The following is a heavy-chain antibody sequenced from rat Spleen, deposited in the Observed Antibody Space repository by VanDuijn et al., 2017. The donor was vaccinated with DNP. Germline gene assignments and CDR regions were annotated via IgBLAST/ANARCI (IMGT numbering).Heavy chain of an antibody. CDR3: AKAGGFSPWYFDY. V-gene: IGHV5S11*01. Sequence: EVQLVESGGGLVQPGRSMKLSCAASGFTFSNYYMAWVRQAPRKGLEWVTAISPGGGHIYYRDSLRGRFTISRDDAKSTLYLQMDSLRSEEKATYYCAKAGGFSPWYFDYWGQGVMVTVSS. CDR1: GFTFSNYY. CDR2: ISPGGGHI. J-gene: IGHJ2*01. D-gene: IGHD1-11*01.